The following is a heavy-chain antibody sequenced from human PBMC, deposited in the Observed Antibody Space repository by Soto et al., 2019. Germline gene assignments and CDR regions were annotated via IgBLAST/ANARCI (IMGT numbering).Heavy chain of an antibody. CDR3: ARRYYDILTGFDY. CDR1: GGSISSSSYY. D-gene: IGHD3-9*01. CDR2: IYYSGST. V-gene: IGHV4-39*01. Sequence: SETLSLTCTVSGGSISSSSYYWGWIRQPPGKGLEWIGSIYYSGSTYYNQSLKNRVTISVDTSKNQFSLKLSSVTAADTAVYYCARRYYDILTGFDYWGQGTLVTVSS. J-gene: IGHJ4*02.